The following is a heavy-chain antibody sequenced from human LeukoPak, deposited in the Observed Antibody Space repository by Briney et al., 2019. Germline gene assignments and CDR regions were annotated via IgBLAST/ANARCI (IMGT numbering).Heavy chain of an antibody. CDR1: GFTFSSYS. Sequence: GGSLRLSCAASGFTFSSYSMNWVRQAPGKGPEWVADIKQDGTKKYYLDSVKGRFTISRDNAKNSLYLQMNSLRAEDTALYYCAKDIAYGDYENWGQGTLVTVSS. CDR2: IKQDGTKK. J-gene: IGHJ4*02. D-gene: IGHD4-17*01. CDR3: AKDIAYGDYEN. V-gene: IGHV3-7*03.